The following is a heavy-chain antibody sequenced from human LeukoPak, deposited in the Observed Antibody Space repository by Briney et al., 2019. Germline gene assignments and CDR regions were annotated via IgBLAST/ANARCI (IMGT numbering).Heavy chain of an antibody. Sequence: SETLSLTCTVSGGSISSYYWSWIRQPPGKGLEWIGYIYYSGSTNYNPSLKSRVTISVDTSKNQFSLKLSSVTAADTAVYYCARGGVRSGYCSGGSCYIFDYWGQGTLVTVSS. V-gene: IGHV4-59*12. CDR2: IYYSGST. CDR1: GGSISSYY. D-gene: IGHD2-15*01. J-gene: IGHJ4*02. CDR3: ARGGVRSGYCSGGSCYIFDY.